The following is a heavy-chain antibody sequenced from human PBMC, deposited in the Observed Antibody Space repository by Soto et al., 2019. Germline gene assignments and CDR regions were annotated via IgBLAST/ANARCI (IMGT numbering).Heavy chain of an antibody. Sequence: QMQLVQSGTEVKKPGASVKVACKASGYTFSNYYVHWVRQAPGQGLEWMGIINPSGRSRSYAQKFQGRLTMTSDTSTSTLYMDLSSLRSEDTAVYYCASVEGGAVAGSPPDYWGPATLVTVSS. J-gene: IGHJ4*02. CDR3: ASVEGGAVAGSPPDY. CDR2: INPSGRSR. V-gene: IGHV1-46*01. CDR1: GYTFSNYY. D-gene: IGHD6-19*01.